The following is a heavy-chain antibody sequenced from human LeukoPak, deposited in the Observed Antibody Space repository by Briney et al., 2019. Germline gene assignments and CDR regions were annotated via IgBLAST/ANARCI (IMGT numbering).Heavy chain of an antibody. Sequence: GGSLRLSCAASGFTFSTYAMNWVRQAPAKGLEWVSTIGGGGPTTDYADSVKDRFTISRDNSKNTLYLQMNSLRAEDTAVYYCAKAYSSSWRYNWFDPWGQGTLVTVSS. J-gene: IGHJ5*02. CDR1: GFTFSTYA. D-gene: IGHD6-13*01. CDR2: IGGGGPTT. V-gene: IGHV3-23*01. CDR3: AKAYSSSWRYNWFDP.